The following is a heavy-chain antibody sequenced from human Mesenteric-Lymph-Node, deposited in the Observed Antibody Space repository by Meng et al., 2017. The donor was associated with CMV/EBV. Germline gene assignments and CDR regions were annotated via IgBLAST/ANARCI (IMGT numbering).Heavy chain of an antibody. CDR1: GYTCTSYG. CDR2: ISAYNGNT. Sequence: KASGYTCTSYGISWVRQAPGQGLEWMGWISAYNGNTNYAQKLQGRVTMTTDTSTSTAYMELRSLRSDDTAVYYCARVLDEYSSGWYSYWGQGTLVTVSS. V-gene: IGHV1-18*04. D-gene: IGHD6-19*01. J-gene: IGHJ4*02. CDR3: ARVLDEYSSGWYSY.